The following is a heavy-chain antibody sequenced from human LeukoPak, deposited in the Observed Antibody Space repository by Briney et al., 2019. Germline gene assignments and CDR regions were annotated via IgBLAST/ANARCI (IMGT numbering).Heavy chain of an antibody. CDR2: ITSRSTT. V-gene: IGHV3-23*01. CDR1: GFIFSHYG. J-gene: IGHJ4*02. CDR3: AKDGNWARFED. Sequence: GGSLRLSCAASGFIFSHYGMDWVRQAPGKGLEWVSGITSRSTTYYADSVKGRFTISRDNSKNMVWLQINSPTAEDTATYYCAKDGNWARFEDWGQGTLVTVSS. D-gene: IGHD7-27*01.